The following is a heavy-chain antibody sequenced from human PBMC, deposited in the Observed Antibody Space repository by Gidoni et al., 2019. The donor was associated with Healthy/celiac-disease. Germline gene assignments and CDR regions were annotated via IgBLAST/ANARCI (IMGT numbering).Heavy chain of an antibody. D-gene: IGHD2-2*01. Sequence: EVQLVESGGGLVQPGGSLRLSCAASGFTFSSYEMNWVRQAPGKGLECVSYISSSGSTIYYADSVKGRFTISRDNAKNSLYLQMNSLRAEDTAVYYCARDQPGPHFDYWGQGTLVTVSS. V-gene: IGHV3-48*03. CDR1: GFTFSSYE. J-gene: IGHJ4*02. CDR3: ARDQPGPHFDY. CDR2: ISSSGSTI.